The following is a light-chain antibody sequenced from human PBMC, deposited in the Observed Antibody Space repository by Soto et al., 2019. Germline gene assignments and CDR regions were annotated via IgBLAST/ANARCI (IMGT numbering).Light chain of an antibody. CDR1: LTISSY. CDR2: AAS. V-gene: IGKV1-6*01. Sequence: IQMTQSPSSLSAFVGDRVTITCRASLTISSYLNWYQQKSGKAPTLLIYAASNLQSGVPSRFRGSRSGTEFTLTVSSLQPEDFATYYCLQDHDDSWTSGQGTKADI. J-gene: IGKJ1*01. CDR3: LQDHDDSWT.